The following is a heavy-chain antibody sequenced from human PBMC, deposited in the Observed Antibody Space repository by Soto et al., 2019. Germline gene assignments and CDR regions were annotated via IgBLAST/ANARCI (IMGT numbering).Heavy chain of an antibody. J-gene: IGHJ5*02. D-gene: IGHD3-22*01. CDR1: GGTFSSYA. CDR2: IIPIFGTA. V-gene: IGHV1-69*06. Sequence: SVKVSCKASGGTFSSYAISWVRQAPGQGLEWMGGIIPIFGTANYAQRFQGRVTITADKSTSTAYMELSSLRSEDTAVYYCARAPLYYDSSGENWFDPWGQGTLVTVSS. CDR3: ARAPLYYDSSGENWFDP.